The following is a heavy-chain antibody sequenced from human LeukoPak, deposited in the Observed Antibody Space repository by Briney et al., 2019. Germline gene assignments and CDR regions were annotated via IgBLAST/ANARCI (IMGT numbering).Heavy chain of an antibody. CDR3: ARQGTVTTFWGAFDI. CDR2: IIPIFGTA. CDR1: GGTFSSYA. J-gene: IGHJ3*02. Sequence: ASVTVSCKASGGTFSSYAISWVRQAPGQGLEWMGGIIPIFGTANYAQKFQGRVTITADESTSTDYMELSSLRSEDTAVYYCARQGTVTTFWGAFDIWGQGTMVTVSS. D-gene: IGHD4-17*01. V-gene: IGHV1-69*13.